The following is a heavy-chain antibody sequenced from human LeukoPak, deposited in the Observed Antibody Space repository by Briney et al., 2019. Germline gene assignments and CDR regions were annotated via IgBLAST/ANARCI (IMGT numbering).Heavy chain of an antibody. V-gene: IGHV4-34*09. D-gene: IGHD2/OR15-2a*01. CDR1: GGSFSGYY. Sequence: SETLSLTCAVYGGSFSGYYWNWIRQPPGKGLECVWEINHSGITNYNPSLKSRVTISVDTSKNQFSLKLCSVTAADTAVYYCARENLVRTFDYWGQGTLVTVSS. CDR2: INHSGIT. J-gene: IGHJ4*02. CDR3: ARENLVRTFDY.